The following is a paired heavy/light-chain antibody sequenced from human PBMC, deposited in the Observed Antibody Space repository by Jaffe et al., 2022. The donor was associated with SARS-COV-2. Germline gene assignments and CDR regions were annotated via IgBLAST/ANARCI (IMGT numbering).Heavy chain of an antibody. J-gene: IGHJ4*02. V-gene: IGHV3-30*18. CDR1: GFPFSSYG. CDR2: ISYDGSNI. D-gene: IGHD6-13*01. Sequence: QVQLVESGGGVVQPGRSLRLSCAASGFPFSSYGMHWVRQAPGKGLEWVAVISYDGSNIYYADSVRGRFTISRDNSKNTLFLQMNSLRGEDTAVYYCAKKPPGAAAAGIDYWGQGTLVTVSS. CDR3: AKKPPGAAAAGIDY.
Light chain of an antibody. CDR3: QKYNSAPFT. V-gene: IGKV1-27*01. CDR2: TAS. Sequence: DIQMTQSPSSLSASVGDRVTITCRASQGISNSLAWYQQKPGKVPKLLIYTASTLQSGVPSRFSGSGSGTDFTLTISSLQPEDVATYYCQKYNSAPFTFGPGTKVDIK. CDR1: QGISNS. J-gene: IGKJ3*01.